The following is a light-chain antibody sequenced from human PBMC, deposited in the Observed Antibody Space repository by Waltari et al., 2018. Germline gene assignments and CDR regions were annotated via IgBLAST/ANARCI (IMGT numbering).Light chain of an antibody. CDR2: ENN. CDR3: QSYYGTDWV. CDR1: SGSIASNY. J-gene: IGLJ3*02. Sequence: NFMLTQPHSVSESPGKTVTISCTRSSGSIASNYVQWYQQRPGSAPPTVIYENNQGPSGFSDRVSGSIASSSNSAPLTISGLKAEEEADYYCQSYYGTDWVFGGGTKLTVL. V-gene: IGLV6-57*04.